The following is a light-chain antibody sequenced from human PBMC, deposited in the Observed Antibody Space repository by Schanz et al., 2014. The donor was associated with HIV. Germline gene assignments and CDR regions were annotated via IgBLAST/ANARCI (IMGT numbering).Light chain of an antibody. J-gene: IGLJ2*01. CDR3: SSYTSSSTVV. CDR2: GVD. V-gene: IGLV2-14*03. Sequence: QSALTQPASVSGSPGQSISISCTGTSSDIGPYNCVSWYQQRPGKAPKLVISGVDYRPSGVSSRFSGSKSGNTASLTISGLQAEDEADYYCSSYTSSSTVVFGGGTKLTVL. CDR1: SSDIGPYNC.